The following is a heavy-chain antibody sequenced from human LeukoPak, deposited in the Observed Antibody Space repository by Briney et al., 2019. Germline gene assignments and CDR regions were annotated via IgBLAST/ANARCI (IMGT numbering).Heavy chain of an antibody. J-gene: IGHJ4*02. CDR3: ARDDELGFDY. CDR2: ISSSSSYI. D-gene: IGHD6-6*01. V-gene: IGHV3-21*01. Sequence: PGGSLSLSCAASGSTFSSYSMNWVRQAPGKGLEWVSSISSSSSYIYYADSVKGRFTISRDNAKNSLYLQMNSLRAEDTAVYYCARDDELGFDYWGQGTLVTVSS. CDR1: GSTFSSYS.